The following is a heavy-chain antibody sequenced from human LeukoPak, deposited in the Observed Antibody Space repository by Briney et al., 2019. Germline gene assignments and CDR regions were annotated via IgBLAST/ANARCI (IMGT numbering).Heavy chain of an antibody. CDR1: GFTFSSYT. Sequence: GGSLRLSCAASGFTFSSYTIHWVRQAPGKGLEWVTLISHDGRNKNYADSVRGRFTISRDNSKKTLYLEVNSLRPEDTAVYYCARGSHQDYFGSMTYLFDYWGQGILVTVSS. V-gene: IGHV3-30*04. CDR2: ISHDGRNK. J-gene: IGHJ4*02. CDR3: ARGSHQDYFGSMTYLFDY. D-gene: IGHD3-10*01.